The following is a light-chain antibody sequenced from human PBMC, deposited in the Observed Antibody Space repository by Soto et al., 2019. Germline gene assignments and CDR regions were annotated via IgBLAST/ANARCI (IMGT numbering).Light chain of an antibody. CDR3: SSYAGSNIWV. CDR1: NNDVGRYNY. V-gene: IGLV2-8*01. Sequence: QSALTQPPSASGSPGQSVTISCTGTNNDVGRYNYVSWYQQHPGKAPKGIISDVSERPSGVPDRFSGSKSGNTASLTVSGLQAEDEADYYCSSYAGSNIWVFGGGTQLTVL. CDR2: DVS. J-gene: IGLJ3*02.